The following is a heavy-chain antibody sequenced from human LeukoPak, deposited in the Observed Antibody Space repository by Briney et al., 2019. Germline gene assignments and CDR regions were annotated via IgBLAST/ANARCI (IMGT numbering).Heavy chain of an antibody. CDR1: GFTFSNSA. J-gene: IGHJ4*01. CDR2: LSGSGITT. D-gene: IGHD6-19*01. Sequence: GGSLRLPCAASGFTFSNSAMSWVRRAPGKGLEWVSTLSGSGITTYYADSVKGRFTISRDNSKNTLYLQMNSLRAEDTAVYYCAKGIYSSGWSYFDYWGHGTLVTVSS. V-gene: IGHV3-23*01. CDR3: AKGIYSSGWSYFDY.